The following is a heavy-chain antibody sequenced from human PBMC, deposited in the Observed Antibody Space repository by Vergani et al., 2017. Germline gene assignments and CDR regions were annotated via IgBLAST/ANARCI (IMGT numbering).Heavy chain of an antibody. D-gene: IGHD6-25*01. CDR2: ISSSSSYI. J-gene: IGHJ5*02. CDR3: ARASYSSGYHLSGTWFDP. Sequence: VQLVESGGGVVQPGRSLRLSCAASGFTFSSYGMHWVRQAPGKGLEWVSSISSSSSYIYYADSVKGRFTISRDNAKNTLYLQMNSLRAEDTAVYYCARASYSSGYHLSGTWFDPWGQGTLVTVSS. V-gene: IGHV3-21*01. CDR1: GFTFSSYG.